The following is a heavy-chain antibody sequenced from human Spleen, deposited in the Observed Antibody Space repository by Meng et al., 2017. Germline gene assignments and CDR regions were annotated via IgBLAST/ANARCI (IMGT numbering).Heavy chain of an antibody. D-gene: IGHD4-11*01. CDR1: GGSFSDYY. J-gene: IGHJ4*02. V-gene: IGHV4-34*01. CDR3: ARGPTTMAHDFDY. CDR2: INHSGST. Sequence: QVQHHRGGAGLLKPSETLSLTCVVSGGSFSDYYWSWIRQPPGKGLEWIGEINHSGSTNYNPSLESRATISVDTSQNNLSLKLSSVTAADSAVYYCARGPTTMAHDFDYWGQGTLVTVSS.